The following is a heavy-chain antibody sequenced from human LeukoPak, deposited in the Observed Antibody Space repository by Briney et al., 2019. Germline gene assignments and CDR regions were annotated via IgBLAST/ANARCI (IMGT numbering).Heavy chain of an antibody. CDR1: GGSISSSSYY. J-gene: IGHJ4*02. CDR3: ARGLPYPFVVTAIREDY. V-gene: IGHV4-39*07. D-gene: IGHD2-21*02. Sequence: SETLSLTCTVSGGSISSSSYYWGWIRQPPGKGLEWIGSIYYSGSTYYNPSLKSRVTISVDTSKNQFSLKLSSVTAADTAVYYCARGLPYPFVVTAIREDYWGQGTLVTVSS. CDR2: IYYSGST.